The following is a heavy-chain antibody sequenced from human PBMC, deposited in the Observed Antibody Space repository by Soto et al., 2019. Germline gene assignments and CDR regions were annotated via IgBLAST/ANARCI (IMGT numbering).Heavy chain of an antibody. J-gene: IGHJ6*03. Sequence: GGSLRLSCAASGFTFSSYAMSWVRQAPGKGLEWVSAISGSGGSTYYADSVKGRFTISRDNSKNTLYLQMNSLRAEDTAVYYCAKYDVTGTTKYYYMDVWGKGTTVTVSS. V-gene: IGHV3-23*01. CDR2: ISGSGGST. CDR3: AKYDVTGTTKYYYMDV. CDR1: GFTFSSYA. D-gene: IGHD1-7*01.